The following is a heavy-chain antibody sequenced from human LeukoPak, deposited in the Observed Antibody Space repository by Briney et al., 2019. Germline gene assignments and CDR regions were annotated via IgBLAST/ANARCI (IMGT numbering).Heavy chain of an antibody. J-gene: IGHJ4*02. CDR1: GVSISSYY. Sequence: SETLSLTCTVSGVSISSYYWSWLRQPPGKGLEWLGYIYYSGSTNYNPSLKSRVTISVDTSKNQFSLKLSSVTAADTAVYYCARAQATWFYWGQGTLVTVSS. D-gene: IGHD5-12*01. V-gene: IGHV4-59*01. CDR2: IYYSGST. CDR3: ARAQATWFY.